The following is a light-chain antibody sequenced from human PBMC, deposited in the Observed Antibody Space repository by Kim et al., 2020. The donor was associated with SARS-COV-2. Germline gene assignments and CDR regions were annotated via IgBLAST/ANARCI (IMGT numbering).Light chain of an antibody. V-gene: IGLV2-14*01. CDR2: DVS. CDR1: SSDVGGYNY. J-gene: IGLJ1*01. CDR3: SSYTSSSTLEV. Sequence: QSALTQPASVSGSPGQSITISCTGTSSDVGGYNYVSWYQQHPGKAPKLMIYDVSKRPSGVSNRFSGSKSGNTASLTISGLQAEDEADYYCSSYTSSSTLEVFGTGTKVTVL.